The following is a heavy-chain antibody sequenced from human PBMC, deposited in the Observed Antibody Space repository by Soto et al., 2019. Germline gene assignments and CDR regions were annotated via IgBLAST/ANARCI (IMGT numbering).Heavy chain of an antibody. V-gene: IGHV4-34*01. CDR2: INHSGST. CDR1: GGSFSGYY. CDR3: ARGEAAADWFDP. D-gene: IGHD6-13*01. Sequence: SETLSLTCAVYGGSFSGYYWSWIRQPPGKGLEWIGEINHSGSTNYNPSLKSRVTISVDTSKNQFSLKLSSVTAADTAVYYCARGEAAADWFDPWGQGTLVT. J-gene: IGHJ5*02.